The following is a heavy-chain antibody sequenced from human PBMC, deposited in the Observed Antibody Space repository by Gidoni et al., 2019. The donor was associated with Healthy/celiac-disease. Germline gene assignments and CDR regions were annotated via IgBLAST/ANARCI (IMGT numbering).Heavy chain of an antibody. Sequence: EVQLVQSGAEVKKPGESLKISCKGSGYSFTSYWIGWGRQMPGKGLEWMGIIYPGDSDTRYSPSFQGQVTISADKSISTAYLQWSSLKASDTAMYYCARQGKSWLVPPYAGYYYYMDVWGKGTTVTVSS. CDR3: ARQGKSWLVPPYAGYYYYMDV. D-gene: IGHD6-19*01. CDR2: IYPGDSDT. V-gene: IGHV5-51*01. J-gene: IGHJ6*03. CDR1: GYSFTSYW.